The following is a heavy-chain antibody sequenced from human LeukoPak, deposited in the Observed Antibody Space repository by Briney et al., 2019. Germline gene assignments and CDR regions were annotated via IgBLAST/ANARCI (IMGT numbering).Heavy chain of an antibody. CDR1: GGSISSSSYY. V-gene: IGHV4-39*01. J-gene: IGHJ6*03. CDR3: AETSNIVVVPAAISAYYYYMDV. CDR2: IYYSGST. Sequence: SETLSLTCTVSGGSISSSSYYWGWIRQPPGKGLVWIGSIYYSGSTYYNPSLKSRVTISVDTSKNQFSLKLSSVTAADTAVYYCAETSNIVVVPAAISAYYYYMDVWGKGTTVTVSS. D-gene: IGHD2-2*01.